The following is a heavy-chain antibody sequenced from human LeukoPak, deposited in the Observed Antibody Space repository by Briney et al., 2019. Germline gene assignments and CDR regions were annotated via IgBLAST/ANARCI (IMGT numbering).Heavy chain of an antibody. V-gene: IGHV4-59*01. D-gene: IGHD6-19*01. CDR3: ARASGGSSGWYSDY. CDR2: IYSSGST. Sequence: SETLSLTCTVSGGSISSYYWTWIRQPPGKGLEWIGHIYSSGSTYYNPSLKSRVTISIDTSKNQFSLRLSSVTAADTAVYYCARASGGSSGWYSDYWGQGTLVTVSS. CDR1: GGSISSYY. J-gene: IGHJ4*02.